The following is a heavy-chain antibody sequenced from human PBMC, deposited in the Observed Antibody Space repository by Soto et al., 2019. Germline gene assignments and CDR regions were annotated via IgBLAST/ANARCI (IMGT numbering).Heavy chain of an antibody. CDR3: AREHGKAPSWVVIVAHFDY. Sequence: QVQLVQSGAEVKKPGASVKVSCKASGYTFTSYGISWVREAPGQGLEWMGWIAAYNGNTNYAQKLQGRVTMTTDTSTSTAYMELRSLRSDDTAVYYCAREHGKAPSWVVIVAHFDYWGQGTLVTVSS. D-gene: IGHD3-16*02. V-gene: IGHV1-18*01. CDR1: GYTFTSYG. J-gene: IGHJ4*02. CDR2: IAAYNGNT.